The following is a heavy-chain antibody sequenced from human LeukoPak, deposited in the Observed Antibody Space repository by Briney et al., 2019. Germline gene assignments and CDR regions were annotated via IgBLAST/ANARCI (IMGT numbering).Heavy chain of an antibody. CDR2: ITGGGGGT. Sequence: GGSLRLSCAASGLTLSDYAMTWVRQAQGKGLEWVSSITGGGGGTSYGDSVKGRFTVYRDNSKNTLYLQMNSLRAEDTAIYYCAKDPNGDYVGAFDSWGQGTLVTVSS. CDR1: GLTLSDYA. J-gene: IGHJ3*01. D-gene: IGHD4-17*01. V-gene: IGHV3-23*01. CDR3: AKDPNGDYVGAFDS.